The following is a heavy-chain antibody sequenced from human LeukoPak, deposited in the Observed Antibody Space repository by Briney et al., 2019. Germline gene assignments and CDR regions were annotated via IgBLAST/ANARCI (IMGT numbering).Heavy chain of an antibody. D-gene: IGHD3-10*01. V-gene: IGHV3-21*01. CDR1: GFTFSSYG. CDR2: ISSRRSYI. Sequence: GGSLRLSCAASGFTFSSYGMHWVRQAPGKGLEWVSSISSRRSYIYYADSVKGRFTISRDNAKNSLYLQINSLRAEDTAVYYCANTMVRGVIRIWASFDYWGQGTLVTVSS. CDR3: ANTMVRGVIRIWASFDY. J-gene: IGHJ4*02.